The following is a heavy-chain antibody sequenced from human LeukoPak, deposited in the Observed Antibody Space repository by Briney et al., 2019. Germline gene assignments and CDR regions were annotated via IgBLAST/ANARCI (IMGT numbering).Heavy chain of an antibody. D-gene: IGHD2-15*01. CDR3: ASLLGYCSGNRCPSSANYYYYMDV. CDR2: IYDSGST. CDR1: GGSIRSYH. J-gene: IGHJ6*03. Sequence: SETLSLTCTVSGGSIRSYHWSWIRQPPGKRLEWIGYIYDSGSTNYNPSLKSRVTISIDTSKNQFSLKLSSVTAADTAVYYCASLLGYCSGNRCPSSANYYYYMDVWGKGTTVTVSS. V-gene: IGHV4-59*01.